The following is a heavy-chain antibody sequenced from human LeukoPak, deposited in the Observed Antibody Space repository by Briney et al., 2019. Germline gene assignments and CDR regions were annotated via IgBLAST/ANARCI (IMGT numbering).Heavy chain of an antibody. CDR2: INWNGGRT. CDR1: GFTFSSFR. V-gene: IGHV3-20*04. J-gene: IGHJ4*02. Sequence: GGSLRLSCAASGFTFSSFRMNWVRQAPGKGLEWVSGINWNGGRTGYADSVKGRFTISRDNAKNSLYLQMNSLRAEDTALYYCARDYDYGDYPGYWGQGTLVTVSS. D-gene: IGHD4-17*01. CDR3: ARDYDYGDYPGY.